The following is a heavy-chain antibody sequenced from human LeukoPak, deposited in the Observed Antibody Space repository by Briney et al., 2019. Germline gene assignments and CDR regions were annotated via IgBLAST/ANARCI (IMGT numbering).Heavy chain of an antibody. V-gene: IGHV1-69*04. CDR3: ARARPPNAFDI. CDR1: GGTFSSYA. Sequence: ASVKVSCKASGGTFSSYAISWVRQAPGQGLEWMGRIIPILGIANYAQKFQGRVTITADKSTSTAYMELSSLRSEDTAVYYCARARPPNAFDIWGQGTMVTVSS. CDR2: IIPILGIA. J-gene: IGHJ3*02. D-gene: IGHD1-14*01.